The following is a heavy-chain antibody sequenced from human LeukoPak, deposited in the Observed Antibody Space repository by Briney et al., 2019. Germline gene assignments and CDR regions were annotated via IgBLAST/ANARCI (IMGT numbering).Heavy chain of an antibody. V-gene: IGHV3-7*01. Sequence: GGSLRLSCAASGFTFSSYWMSWVRQAPGKGLEWVANIKQDGSEKYYVDSVKGRFTISRDNAKNSLYLQMNSLRAEDTAVYYCARDSLRYYYDSSGSKGAFDIWGQGTMVTVSS. CDR2: IKQDGSEK. CDR3: ARDSLRYYYDSSGSKGAFDI. J-gene: IGHJ3*02. CDR1: GFTFSSYW. D-gene: IGHD3-22*01.